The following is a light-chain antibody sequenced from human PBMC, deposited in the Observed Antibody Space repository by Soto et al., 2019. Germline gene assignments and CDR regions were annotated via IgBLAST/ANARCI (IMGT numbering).Light chain of an antibody. J-gene: IGKJ1*01. Sequence: EIVMTQSPATLSVSPGERATLSCRASQRVSSNLAWYQQKPGQAPRLLIYGASTRATGIPARFSGSGSGTEFTLTISSLQSEDFAVYYGQQYNNWPPWTFGQGTKGEIK. CDR2: GAS. V-gene: IGKV3-15*01. CDR3: QQYNNWPPWT. CDR1: QRVSSN.